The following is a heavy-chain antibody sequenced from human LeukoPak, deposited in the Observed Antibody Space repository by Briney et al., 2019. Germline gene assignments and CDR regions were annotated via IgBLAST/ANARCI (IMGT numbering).Heavy chain of an antibody. J-gene: IGHJ4*02. CDR2: IYYSGST. V-gene: IGHV4-30-4*08. CDR1: GGSISSGDYY. Sequence: TSETLSLTCTVSGGSISSGDYYWSWIRHPPGKGLEWIGYIYYSGSTYYNPSLKSRVTISVDTSKNQFSLKLSSVTAADTAVYYCARGHDYGDYFDYWGQGTLVTVSS. CDR3: ARGHDYGDYFDY. D-gene: IGHD4-17*01.